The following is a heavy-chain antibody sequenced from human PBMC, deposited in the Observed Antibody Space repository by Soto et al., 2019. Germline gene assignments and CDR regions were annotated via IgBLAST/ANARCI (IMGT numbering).Heavy chain of an antibody. CDR3: ARANLYDFWSGYYFYGSSGSFDY. J-gene: IGHJ4*02. V-gene: IGHV3-21*01. Sequence: PGGSLRLSCAASAFTFSNYAMSWVRQAPRKGLEWVSSISTSSSYIYYADTVKGRFTISRDNAKNSLYLQMNSLRAEDTAVYYCARANLYDFWSGYYFYGSSGSFDYWGQGTLVTVSS. CDR1: AFTFSNYA. D-gene: IGHD3-3*01. CDR2: ISTSSSYI.